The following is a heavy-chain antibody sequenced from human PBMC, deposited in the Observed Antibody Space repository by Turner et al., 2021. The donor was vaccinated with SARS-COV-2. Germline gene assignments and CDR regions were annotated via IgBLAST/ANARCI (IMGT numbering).Heavy chain of an antibody. CDR1: ELTVSDTY. CDR3: ASALDSNWYYFDS. V-gene: IGHV3-53*04. Sequence: EVRLVESGGGLVQPGGSLRLSCAGSELTVSDTYMSWVRQAPGKGLEWVSTLYSDGSTFYADSVLGRFTISRHSPTNSLYLQMNNLRREDTAVYYCASALDSNWYYFDSWGQGTRVSVSS. CDR2: LYSDGST. J-gene: IGHJ4*02. D-gene: IGHD4-4*01.